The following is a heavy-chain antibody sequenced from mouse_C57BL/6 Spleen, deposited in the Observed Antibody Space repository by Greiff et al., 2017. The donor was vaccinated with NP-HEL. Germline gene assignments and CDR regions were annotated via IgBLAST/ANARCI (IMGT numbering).Heavy chain of an antibody. J-gene: IGHJ2*01. CDR3: AREGGGLFDY. CDR1: GYTFTSYW. Sequence: QVQLQQPGAELVKPGASVKMSCKASGYTFTSYWITWVKQRPGQGLEWIGDIYPGSGSTNYNEKFKSKATLTVDKSSSTAYMQLSSLTSEDSAVYYCAREGGGLFDYWGQGTTLTVSS. CDR2: IYPGSGST. V-gene: IGHV1-55*01.